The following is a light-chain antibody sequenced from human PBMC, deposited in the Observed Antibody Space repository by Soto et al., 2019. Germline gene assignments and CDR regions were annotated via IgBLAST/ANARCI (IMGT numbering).Light chain of an antibody. J-gene: IGKJ4*01. CDR2: AAS. V-gene: IGKV1-39*01. CDR3: QQSYSSWLT. Sequence: DVQLAQSPSSLSASVGDRVTITCRARQGINNYLNWYQQKPGRAPKLLVYAASTLEDGVPSRFSGSGSGTDFTLTISTLQPEDFAVYYCQQSYSSWLTFGGGTRVEI. CDR1: QGINNY.